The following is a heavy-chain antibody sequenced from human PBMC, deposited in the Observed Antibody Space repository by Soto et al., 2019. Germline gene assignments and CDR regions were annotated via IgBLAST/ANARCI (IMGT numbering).Heavy chain of an antibody. CDR3: ARERSGSGSYSNFDY. D-gene: IGHD3-10*01. CDR2: INHSGST. CDR1: GGSFSGYY. V-gene: IGHV4-34*01. J-gene: IGHJ4*02. Sequence: PSETLSLTCAVYGGSFSGYYWSWIRQPPSKGLEWIGEINHSGSTNYNPSLKSRVTISVDTSKNQFSLKLSSVTAADTAVYYCARERSGSGSYSNFDYWGQGTLVTVSS.